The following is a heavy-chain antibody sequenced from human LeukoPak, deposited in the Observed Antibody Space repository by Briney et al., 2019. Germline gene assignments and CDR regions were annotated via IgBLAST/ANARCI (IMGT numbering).Heavy chain of an antibody. CDR2: ISGSGGST. CDR3: AKDDLYFDWSPIGY. CDR1: GFTFSSYA. Sequence: GGSLRLSCAASGFTFSSYAMSWVRQAPGKGLEWVSAISGSGGSTYYADSVKGRFTISRDNSKNTLYLKMNSLRAEDTAVYYCAKDDLYFDWSPIGYWGQGTLVTVSS. V-gene: IGHV3-23*01. J-gene: IGHJ4*02. D-gene: IGHD3-9*01.